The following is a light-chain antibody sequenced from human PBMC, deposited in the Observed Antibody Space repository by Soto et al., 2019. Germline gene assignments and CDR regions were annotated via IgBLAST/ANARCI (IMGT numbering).Light chain of an antibody. Sequence: QSALTQPPSASGSPGQSVTISCTGTSSDVGGYNYVSWYQQHPGKAPKLMIYEVSKRPSGVPDRFSGSKSGNTASMTVSGLQSEDEADYYCSSYGGSNNLVFGGGTTQTVL. CDR3: SSYGGSNNLV. CDR2: EVS. V-gene: IGLV2-8*01. CDR1: SSDVGGYNY. J-gene: IGLJ2*01.